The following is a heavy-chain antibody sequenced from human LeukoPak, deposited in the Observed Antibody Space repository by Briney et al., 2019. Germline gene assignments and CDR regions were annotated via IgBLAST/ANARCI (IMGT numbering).Heavy chain of an antibody. D-gene: IGHD3-10*01. Sequence: GGSLRLSCAASGFTFSSYDIHWVRQATGKGLEWVSGIGTAGEIYYPGSVKGRFTISRDNSKNTLYLQMNSLRAEDTAVYYCARVWFGEFAYFDYWGQGTLVTVSS. CDR2: IGTAGEI. CDR3: ARVWFGEFAYFDY. V-gene: IGHV3-13*01. CDR1: GFTFSSYD. J-gene: IGHJ4*02.